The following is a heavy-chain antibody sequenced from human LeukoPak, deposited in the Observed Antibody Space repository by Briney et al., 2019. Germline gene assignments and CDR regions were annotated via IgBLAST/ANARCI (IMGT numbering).Heavy chain of an antibody. D-gene: IGHD2-15*01. CDR2: IGGRGDGI. CDR3: AREIPGRIAADC. Sequence: PGWSLRLSCAASGFTFSDYSMNWVRQTPGKGLEWISYIGGRGDGISYADSVKGRFIVSRDNAKNSLFLQMNRLRGEDTAIYFCAREIPGRIAADCWGQGTLVTVSS. V-gene: IGHV3-48*01. J-gene: IGHJ4*02. CDR1: GFTFSDYS.